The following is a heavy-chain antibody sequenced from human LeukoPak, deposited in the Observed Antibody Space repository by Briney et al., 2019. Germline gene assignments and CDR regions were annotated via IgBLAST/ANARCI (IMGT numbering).Heavy chain of an antibody. J-gene: IGHJ4*02. V-gene: IGHV3-9*01. CDR1: GFTFDDYA. D-gene: IGHD1-7*01. CDR2: ISWNSGSI. Sequence: GGSLRLSCAASGFTFDDYAMHWVRQAPGKGLEWVSGISWNSGSIGYADSVKGRFTISRDNAKNSLYLQMNSLRAEDTVLYYCAKDGITGTGIDYWGQGTLVTVSS. CDR3: AKDGITGTGIDY.